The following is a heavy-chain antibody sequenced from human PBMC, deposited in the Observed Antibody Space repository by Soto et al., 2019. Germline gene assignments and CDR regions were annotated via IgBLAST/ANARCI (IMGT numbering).Heavy chain of an antibody. J-gene: IGHJ4*02. D-gene: IGHD3-22*01. CDR1: GASISSGDYY. V-gene: IGHV4-30-4*01. CDR3: ARASYDSSTYYLDY. Sequence: SETLSLTCTVSGASISSGDYYWTWIRQPPGKGLEWIGSIYYSGSTYYNPSLKSRVTISVDTSNNQFSLKLSSVTAADTSVYYCARASYDSSTYYLDYWGQGTLVTVSS. CDR2: IYYSGST.